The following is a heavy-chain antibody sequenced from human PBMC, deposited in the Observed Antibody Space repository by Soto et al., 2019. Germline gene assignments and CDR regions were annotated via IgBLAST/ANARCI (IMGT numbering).Heavy chain of an antibody. CDR3: ARPGAVEMATPGDYYGMDV. J-gene: IGHJ6*02. D-gene: IGHD5-12*01. Sequence: GESLKISCKGSGYSFTSYWIGWVRQMPGKGLEWMGIIYPGDSDTRYSPSFQGQVTISADKSISTAYLQWSSLKASDTAMYYCARPGAVEMATPGDYYGMDVWGQGTTVTVSS. CDR2: IYPGDSDT. V-gene: IGHV5-51*01. CDR1: GYSFTSYW.